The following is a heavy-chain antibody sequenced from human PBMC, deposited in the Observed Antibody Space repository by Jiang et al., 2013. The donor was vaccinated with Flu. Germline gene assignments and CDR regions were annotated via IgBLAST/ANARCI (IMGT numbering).Heavy chain of an antibody. D-gene: IGHD1-1*01. V-gene: IGHV5-51*01. CDR2: IYPGDSDI. J-gene: IGHJ4*02. CDR1: GYSFTSYW. CDR3: ARRLQLWETFDY. Sequence: SLKISCKGSGYSFTSYWIAWVLQMPGKGLEWMGVIYPGDSDIKYSPSFQGQVTISADKSISTAYLQWSSLKASDTALYYCARRLQLWETFDYWGQGTLVTASS.